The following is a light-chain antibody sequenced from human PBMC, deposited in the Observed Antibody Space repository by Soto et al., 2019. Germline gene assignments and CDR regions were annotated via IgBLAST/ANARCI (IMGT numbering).Light chain of an antibody. CDR1: SSDVGGYNY. CDR3: CSYAGSYTWV. J-gene: IGLJ1*01. CDR2: DVT. Sequence: QFVLTQARSESGSPGQSVTISCTGTSSDVGGYNYVSWYEQHPVKAPKLMIYDVTKRPSGVPDRFSGSKSGNTASLTISGLQAEDEADYYCCSYAGSYTWVFGTGTKLTVL. V-gene: IGLV2-11*01.